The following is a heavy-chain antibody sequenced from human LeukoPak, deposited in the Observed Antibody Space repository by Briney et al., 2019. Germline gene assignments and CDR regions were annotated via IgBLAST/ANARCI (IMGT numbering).Heavy chain of an antibody. D-gene: IGHD3-3*01. CDR1: GYTLTELS. V-gene: IGHV1-24*01. Sequence: ASVKVSCKVSGYTLTELSMHWVRQAPGKGLEWMGGFDPEDGETIYAQKFQGRVTMTRNTSISTAYMELSSLRSEDTAVYYCARVPTRYYDFWSGYYFRFNWFDPWGQGTLVTVSS. CDR2: FDPEDGET. J-gene: IGHJ5*02. CDR3: ARVPTRYYDFWSGYYFRFNWFDP.